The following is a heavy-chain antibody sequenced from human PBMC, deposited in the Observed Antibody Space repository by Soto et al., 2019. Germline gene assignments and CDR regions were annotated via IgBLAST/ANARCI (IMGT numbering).Heavy chain of an antibody. D-gene: IGHD5-18*01. CDR3: AIYGKRVYSYGYHYTYGMDV. Sequence: SVKVSCKASGGTFSSYAVSWVRQAPGQGLEWMGGIIPIFGTANYAQKFQGRVTITADESTSTAYMELSSLRSEDTAVYYCAIYGKRVYSYGYHYTYGMDVWGQGATVTVSS. V-gene: IGHV1-69*13. CDR2: IIPIFGTA. J-gene: IGHJ6*02. CDR1: GGTFSSYA.